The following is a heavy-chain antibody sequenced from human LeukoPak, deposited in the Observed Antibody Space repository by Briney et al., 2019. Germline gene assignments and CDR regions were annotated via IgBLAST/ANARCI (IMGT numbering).Heavy chain of an antibody. V-gene: IGHV4-39*01. J-gene: IGHJ6*03. CDR3: ATGSMTTRYYYYFHMDV. Sequence: SETLSLTCTVSGGSINSTRYYWGWIRQPPGKGLEWIGSIYYSGDTHYNPSLRSRVTISVDASKNQFSLRMHSMTAADTSFYYCATGSMTTRYYYYFHMDVWGPGTTVTVSS. CDR2: IYYSGDT. D-gene: IGHD4-11*01. CDR1: GGSINSTRYY.